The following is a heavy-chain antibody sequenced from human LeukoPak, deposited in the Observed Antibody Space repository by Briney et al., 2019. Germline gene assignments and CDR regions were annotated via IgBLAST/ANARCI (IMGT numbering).Heavy chain of an antibody. CDR3: ARLSTGSSSWLGP. J-gene: IGHJ5*02. V-gene: IGHV4-4*09. CDR2: IYTSGST. Sequence: PSETLSLTCTVSGGSISSYYWSWIRQPPGKGLEWIGYIYTSGSTNYNPSLKSRVTISVDTSKNQFSLKLSSVTAADTAVYYCARLSTGSSSWLGPWGQGTLVTVSS. D-gene: IGHD6-6*01. CDR1: GGSISSYY.